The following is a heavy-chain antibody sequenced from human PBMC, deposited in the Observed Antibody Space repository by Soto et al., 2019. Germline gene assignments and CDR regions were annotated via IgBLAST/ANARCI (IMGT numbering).Heavy chain of an antibody. CDR3: ASSGRPMGYYYYGMDV. CDR2: IDPSDSYT. D-gene: IGHD1-26*01. Sequence: GESLKISCKGSGYSFTSYWISWVRQMPGKGLEWMGRIDPSDSYTNYSPSFQGHVTISADKSISTAYLQWSSLKASDTAMYYCASSGRPMGYYYYGMDVWGQGXTVTVYS. V-gene: IGHV5-10-1*01. CDR1: GYSFTSYW. J-gene: IGHJ6*02.